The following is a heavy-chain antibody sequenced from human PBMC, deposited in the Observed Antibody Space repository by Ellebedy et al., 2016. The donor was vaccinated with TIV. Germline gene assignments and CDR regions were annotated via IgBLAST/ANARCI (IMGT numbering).Heavy chain of an antibody. J-gene: IGHJ4*02. CDR1: GFTFFDYA. CDR3: ASQGIGHIAVAGAKFFDC. D-gene: IGHD6-19*01. Sequence: GESLKISCAASGFTFFDYAMSWVRQAPGQGLDWVYGISGSGGSSYYADSVQGRFTISRDNSKNPLYLQMHSLRAEDTAIYYCASQGIGHIAVAGAKFFDCWGQGSLVTVSS. CDR2: ISGSGGSS. V-gene: IGHV3-23*01.